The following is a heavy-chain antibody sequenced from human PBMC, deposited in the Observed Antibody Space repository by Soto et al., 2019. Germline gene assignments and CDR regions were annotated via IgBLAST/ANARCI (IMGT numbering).Heavy chain of an antibody. D-gene: IGHD2-21*02. CDR1: GGSISIGDHY. J-gene: IGHJ4*02. V-gene: IGHV4-30-4*08. CDR2: IYYSGNT. CDR3: DVFSSGEYGGNSSFVY. Sequence: QVQLQESGPGLVKPSQTLSLTCTVSGGSISIGDHYWSWIRHRPGKGLEWIGYIYYSGNTYYNPSFDGRILLSVDPAKIQFPLRVSAVTAADTAMYSYDVFSSGEYGGNSSFVYWGQGSLVPDSS.